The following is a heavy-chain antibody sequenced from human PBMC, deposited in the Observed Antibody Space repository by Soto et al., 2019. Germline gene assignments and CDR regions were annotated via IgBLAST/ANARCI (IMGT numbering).Heavy chain of an antibody. CDR3: AREAAEDFWSGYYTHSWFDP. D-gene: IGHD3-3*01. Sequence: SETLSLTCAVYGGSFSGYYWSWIRQPPGKGLEWIGEINHSGSTNYNPSLKSRVTISVDTSKNQFSLKLSSVTAADTAVYYCAREAAEDFWSGYYTHSWFDPWGQGTLVTVSS. CDR2: INHSGST. V-gene: IGHV4-34*01. J-gene: IGHJ5*02. CDR1: GGSFSGYY.